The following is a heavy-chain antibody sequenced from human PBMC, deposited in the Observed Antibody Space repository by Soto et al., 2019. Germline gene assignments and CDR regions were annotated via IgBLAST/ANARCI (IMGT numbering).Heavy chain of an antibody. CDR1: GGTFSSYT. V-gene: IGHV1-69*08. CDR3: AREGSSGWDDAFDI. J-gene: IGHJ3*02. CDR2: IIPILGIA. D-gene: IGHD3-22*01. Sequence: QVQLVQSGAEVKKPGSSVKVSCKASGGTFSSYTISWVRQAPGQGLEWMGRIIPILGIANYAQKFQGRVTXXAXKXXSTAYMELSSLRSEDTAVYYCAREGSSGWDDAFDIWGQGTMVTVSS.